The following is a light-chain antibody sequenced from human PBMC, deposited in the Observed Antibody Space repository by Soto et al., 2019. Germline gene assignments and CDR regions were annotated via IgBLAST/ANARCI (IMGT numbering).Light chain of an antibody. CDR2: EVN. CDR3: SSYTSSSTLYV. V-gene: IGLV2-14*01. CDR1: SSDVGAYNH. J-gene: IGLJ1*01. Sequence: QSALTQPASVSGSPGQSITISCTGTSSDVGAYNHVSWYQHHPGKAPKLMIYEVNNRPSGVSNRFSGSKSGNTASLTISGLQAEDEADYYCSSYTSSSTLYVFGTGTKLTVL.